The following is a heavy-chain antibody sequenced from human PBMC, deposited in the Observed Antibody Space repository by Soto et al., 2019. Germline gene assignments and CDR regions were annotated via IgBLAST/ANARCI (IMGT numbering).Heavy chain of an antibody. V-gene: IGHV3-23*01. D-gene: IGHD4-17*01. CDR2: ISGSGGRT. J-gene: IGHJ6*02. CDR1: GFTFTTYA. Sequence: PGGSLRLSCAASGFTFTTYAMSWVRQVPDKGLEWVSTISGSGGRTYYADSVEGRFTISRDNSKNTLYLQMNSLRAEDTAVYYCAKATYGDYNYYGMAVWGQGTTVTVSS. CDR3: AKATYGDYNYYGMAV.